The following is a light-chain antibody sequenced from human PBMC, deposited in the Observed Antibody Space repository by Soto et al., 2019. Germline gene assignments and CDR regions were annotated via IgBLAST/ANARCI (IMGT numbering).Light chain of an antibody. J-gene: IGKJ5*01. CDR2: DAS. CDR1: QDISNY. V-gene: IGKV1-33*01. CDR3: QQYDNPSIT. Sequence: DLRMTQSPSSLSASVGDRVTITCQASQDISNYLNWYQQKPGKAPKLLIYDASNLETGVPSRFSGSGSGTDFTFTISSLQPEDIATYYCQQYDNPSITFGQGTRLEIK.